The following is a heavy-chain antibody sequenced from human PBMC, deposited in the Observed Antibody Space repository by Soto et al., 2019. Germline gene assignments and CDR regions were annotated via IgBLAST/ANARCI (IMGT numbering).Heavy chain of an antibody. J-gene: IGHJ6*01. CDR3: AGALENPYFYYGLNV. CDR2: TTYDGGIK. V-gene: IGHV3-30*03. CDR1: GFSFSSYG. D-gene: IGHD1-1*01. Sequence: SGGSLRLSSAASGFSFSSYGMEWVRLAPGKGLEWVAATTYDGGIKHYVDSVKGRFTISRDNSKNTLYLQMNSLRVEDTATYYCAGALENPYFYYGLNVWGQGTTVIVSS.